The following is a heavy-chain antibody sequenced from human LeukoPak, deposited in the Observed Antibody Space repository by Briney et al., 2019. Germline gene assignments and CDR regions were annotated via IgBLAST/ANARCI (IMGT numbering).Heavy chain of an antibody. Sequence: TGGSLRLSCAASGFTFSSYAMSWVRQAPGKGLEWVSAISGSGGSTYYADSVKGRFTISRDNSKNTLCLQMNSLRAEDTGVYYCAKGPMVATPSQYYYYGMDVWGEGTTVTVSS. V-gene: IGHV3-23*01. D-gene: IGHD5-12*01. CDR3: AKGPMVATPSQYYYYGMDV. CDR1: GFTFSSYA. J-gene: IGHJ6*01. CDR2: ISGSGGST.